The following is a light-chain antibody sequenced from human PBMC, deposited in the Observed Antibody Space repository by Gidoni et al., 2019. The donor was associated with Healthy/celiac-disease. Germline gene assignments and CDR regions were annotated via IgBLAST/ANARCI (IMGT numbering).Light chain of an antibody. J-gene: IGKJ1*01. Sequence: EIVLTQSPGTLSVSPGERATLSCRASQSVSSSYLAWYQQQPGQAPRLLIYGASSRATGIPDRFSGSGSGTDFTLTISRLEPEDFAVYYCQQYGSSPWTFGQGTKVEIK. CDR3: QQYGSSPWT. V-gene: IGKV3-20*01. CDR1: QSVSSSY. CDR2: GAS.